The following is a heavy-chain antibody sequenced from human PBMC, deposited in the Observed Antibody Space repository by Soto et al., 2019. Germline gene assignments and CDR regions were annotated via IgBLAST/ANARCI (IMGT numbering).Heavy chain of an antibody. Sequence: QVQLVQSGAELKKPGASVKVSCKASGNTVPNYAIHWVRQAPGQRLEWMGWINGGNGNTYYSEHLQGRVTFTRDTSAGTVYMQLSSLTAEDTAVYYGARDDSGFSGSHYIDYFNYWGQGALVTVSS. CDR3: ARDDSGFSGSHYIDYFNY. V-gene: IGHV1-3*01. J-gene: IGHJ4*02. CDR1: GNTVPNYA. D-gene: IGHD1-26*01. CDR2: INGGNGNT.